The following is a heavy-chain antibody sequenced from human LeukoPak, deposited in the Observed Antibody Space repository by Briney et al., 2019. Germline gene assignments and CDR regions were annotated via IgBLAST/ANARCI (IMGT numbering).Heavy chain of an antibody. CDR1: TDSTNTYY. J-gene: IGHJ4*02. Sequence: KPSETLSLTCSVSTDSTNTYYWSWIRQSPGKGLEWIGHIYHSGSTDYNPSFKSRVTISIDMSKREFSLKLTSVTVADTAMYYCVRLRWELLAPYFDHGGQGAFVIVSS. D-gene: IGHD1-26*01. CDR3: VRLRWELLAPYFDH. CDR2: IYHSGST. V-gene: IGHV4-59*01.